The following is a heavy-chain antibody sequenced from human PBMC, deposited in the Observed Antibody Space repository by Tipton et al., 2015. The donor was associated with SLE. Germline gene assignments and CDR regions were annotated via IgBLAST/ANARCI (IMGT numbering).Heavy chain of an antibody. D-gene: IGHD6-19*01. V-gene: IGHV4-39*07. CDR3: ARETEDTGWIHSRDYIYYYYYVDV. CDR2: FYYGKST. J-gene: IGHJ6*03. Sequence: LRLSCTVSGGSISSSSFYWGWIRQPPGKGLEWIGSFYYGKSTFYNPSLKSRVTISVDTSTNRLSLQLSSVTAADTAVYYCARETEDTGWIHSRDYIYYYYYVDVRGQGTTVTVSS. CDR1: GGSISSSSFY.